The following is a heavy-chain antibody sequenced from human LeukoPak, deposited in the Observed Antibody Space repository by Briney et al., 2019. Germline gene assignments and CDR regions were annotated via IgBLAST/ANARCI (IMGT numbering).Heavy chain of an antibody. CDR1: GGTFSSYA. D-gene: IGHD6-13*01. Sequence: SVKASCKASGGTFSSYAISWVRQAPGQGLEWMGGIIPIFGTANYAQKFQGRVTITADKSTSTAYMELSSLRSEDTAVYYCARGAAAGPGFDPWGQGTLVTVSS. CDR2: IIPIFGTA. J-gene: IGHJ5*02. CDR3: ARGAAAGPGFDP. V-gene: IGHV1-69*06.